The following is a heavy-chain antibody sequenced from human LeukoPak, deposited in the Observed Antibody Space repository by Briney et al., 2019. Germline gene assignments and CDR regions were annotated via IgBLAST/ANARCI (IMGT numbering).Heavy chain of an antibody. CDR2: INWDSGSI. Sequence: GGSLRLSCAASGFTFSSYAMSWVRQAPGKGLEWVSGINWDSGSIAYGDSVKGRFTISRDNAKNSVELQMNSLRVEDTALYYCAKSLREVIAVIDSWGQGTLVTVSS. CDR3: AKSLREVIAVIDS. CDR1: GFTFSSYA. V-gene: IGHV3-9*01. D-gene: IGHD6-19*01. J-gene: IGHJ5*01.